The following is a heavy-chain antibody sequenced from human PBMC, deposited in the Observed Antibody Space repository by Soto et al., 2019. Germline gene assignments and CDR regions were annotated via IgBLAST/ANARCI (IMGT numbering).Heavy chain of an antibody. Sequence: PSETLSLTCTVSGGSISSSSYYWGWIRQPPGEGLEWIGSIYYSGSTYYNPSLKSRVTISVDTSKNQFSLKLSSVTAADTAVYYCARLETTVKNWFDPWGQGTLVTVSS. J-gene: IGHJ5*02. CDR2: IYYSGST. CDR3: ARLETTVKNWFDP. V-gene: IGHV4-39*01. D-gene: IGHD4-17*01. CDR1: GGSISSSSYY.